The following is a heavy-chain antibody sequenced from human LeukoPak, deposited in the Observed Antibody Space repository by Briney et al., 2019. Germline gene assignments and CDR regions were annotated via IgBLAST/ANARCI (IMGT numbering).Heavy chain of an antibody. CDR3: ARAIVPTTILSSTNWFDS. V-gene: IGHV1-46*01. CDR1: GYTFTNYY. D-gene: IGHD2-2*02. Sequence: ASVKVSCKAFGYTFTNYYMNWVRQAPGQGLEWMGIINPSSGSTNYAQKFQGRVTMTRDTSTSTLYMELSSLRSEDTAVYYCARAIVPTTILSSTNWFDSWGQGTLVTVSS. J-gene: IGHJ5*01. CDR2: INPSSGST.